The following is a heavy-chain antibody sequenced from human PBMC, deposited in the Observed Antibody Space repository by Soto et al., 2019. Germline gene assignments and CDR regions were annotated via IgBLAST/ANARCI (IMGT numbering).Heavy chain of an antibody. Sequence: EASVKVSCKASGYTFTSYGISWVRQAPGQGLEWMGWISAYNGNTNYAQKLQGRVTMTTDTSTSTAYMELRSLRSDDTAVYYCARDEWSDIVVEDYYYYGMDVWGQGTTVTVSS. CDR2: ISAYNGNT. D-gene: IGHD2-2*01. CDR3: ARDEWSDIVVEDYYYYGMDV. V-gene: IGHV1-18*04. CDR1: GYTFTSYG. J-gene: IGHJ6*02.